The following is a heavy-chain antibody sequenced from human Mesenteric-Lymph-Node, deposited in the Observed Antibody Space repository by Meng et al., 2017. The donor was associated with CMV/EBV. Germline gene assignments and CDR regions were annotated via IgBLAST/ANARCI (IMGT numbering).Heavy chain of an antibody. J-gene: IGHJ6*02. Sequence: GESLKISCAASGFTFSSYSMNWVRQAPGKGLEWVSSISSSDSHIYYADSLKGRFTISRDNAKNSLSLQMNSLRVEDTAVYYCARGLGSPPGYYYYYGMDVWGQGTTVTVPS. CDR2: ISSSDSHI. CDR3: ARGLGSPPGYYYYYGMDV. D-gene: IGHD3-10*01. CDR1: GFTFSSYS. V-gene: IGHV3-21*01.